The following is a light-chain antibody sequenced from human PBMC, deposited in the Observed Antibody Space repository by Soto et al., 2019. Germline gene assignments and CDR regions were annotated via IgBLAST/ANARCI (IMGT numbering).Light chain of an antibody. CDR1: QSVSSNN. J-gene: IGKJ1*01. CDR3: QQYGSSRRT. CDR2: GTS. Sequence: EIVLTQSPGTLSLSPGERATLSCRASQSVSSNNLAWYQQKPGQAPRLLIYGTSTRATGIPDRFSGSGSGTDFTLTISRLEPEDFAVYYCQQYGSSRRTFGQGTKVDIK. V-gene: IGKV3-20*01.